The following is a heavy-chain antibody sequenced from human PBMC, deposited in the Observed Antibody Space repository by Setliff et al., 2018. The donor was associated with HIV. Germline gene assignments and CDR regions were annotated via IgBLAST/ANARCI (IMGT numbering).Heavy chain of an antibody. D-gene: IGHD2-2*01. CDR1: GGSISSDNW. V-gene: IGHV4-4*02. CDR2: IYHSEYT. CDR3: ARGHCSGTNCYGVDYYGMDV. J-gene: IGHJ6*02. Sequence: SETLSLTCAVSGGSISSDNWWTWVRQPPGKGLEWIGEIYHSEYTNYNASLKSRVSMSVDESKNQFSLKLTSVTAADTAVYYCARGHCSGTNCYGVDYYGMDVWGQGTTVTVSS.